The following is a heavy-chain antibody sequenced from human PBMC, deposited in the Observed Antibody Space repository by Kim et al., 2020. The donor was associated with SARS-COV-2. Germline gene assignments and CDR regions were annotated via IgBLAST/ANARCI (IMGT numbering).Heavy chain of an antibody. Sequence: SETLSLTCTVSGGSISSSSYYWGWIRQPPGKGLEWIGSFYYSGSTYYNPSLKSRVTISVDTSKNQFSLKLSSVTAADTAVYYCASSVLRDYEGFDYWGQGTLVTVSS. CDR2: FYYSGST. CDR1: GGSISSSSYY. V-gene: IGHV4-39*01. J-gene: IGHJ4*02. CDR3: ASSVLRDYEGFDY. D-gene: IGHD3-16*01.